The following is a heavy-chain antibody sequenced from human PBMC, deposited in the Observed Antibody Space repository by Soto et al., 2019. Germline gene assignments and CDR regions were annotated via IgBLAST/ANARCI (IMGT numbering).Heavy chain of an antibody. D-gene: IGHD2-2*01. J-gene: IGHJ2*01. Sequence: EVQLLESGGGLVQPGGSLRLSCAASGFTFISYAMNWVRQAPGKGLQWVSAISGGGDATFYADSVKGRFTISRDNSRNTVTLQMNSLGADDTAVYYCARNVPGSTTRPDYWYLDLWGRGTLVTVSS. CDR2: ISGGGDAT. CDR3: ARNVPGSTTRPDYWYLDL. CDR1: GFTFISYA. V-gene: IGHV3-23*01.